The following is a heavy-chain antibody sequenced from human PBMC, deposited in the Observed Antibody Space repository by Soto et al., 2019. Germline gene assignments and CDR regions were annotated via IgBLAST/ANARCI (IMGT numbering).Heavy chain of an antibody. CDR1: GDTFSTSA. V-gene: IGHV1-69*01. CDR2: IIPTLGTA. Sequence: QLPLVQSGAEVKKPGSSVRVSCQAPGDTFSTSAVSWVRQAPGQGLEWMGGIIPTLGTANYAQKFQGRVSITADESTSTAYMDLSRLTSEDTAIYYCARGEQHGIPGVTFEDWGQGTLVTVSS. D-gene: IGHD3-10*01. CDR3: ARGEQHGIPGVTFED. J-gene: IGHJ4*02.